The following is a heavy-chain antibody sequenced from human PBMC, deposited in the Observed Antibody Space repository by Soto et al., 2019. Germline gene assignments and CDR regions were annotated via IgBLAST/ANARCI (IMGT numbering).Heavy chain of an antibody. CDR3: AFTIFGAYYYYGSHV. CDR2: INHSGST. J-gene: IGHJ6*02. V-gene: IGHV4-34*01. Sequence: SETLSLTCSVYCGSFRGYYWRWIRQPSGKGMEWIGEINHSGSTNYNPSLKSRVTISVDTSKNQFSLKLSSVTAADTAVYYCAFTIFGAYYYYGSHVPGAATRVTVS. D-gene: IGHD3-3*01. CDR1: CGSFRGYY.